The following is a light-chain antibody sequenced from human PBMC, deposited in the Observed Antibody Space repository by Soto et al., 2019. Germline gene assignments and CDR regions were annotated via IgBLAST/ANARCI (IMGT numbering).Light chain of an antibody. V-gene: IGLV1-44*01. J-gene: IGLJ2*01. CDR1: SSNIGSNT. Sequence: QSVLTQPPSASGTPGQRVTISCSGSSSNIGSNTVNWYQQLPGTAPKLLIYSHNQRPSGVPDRFSGSKSGTSASLAISGLQSEDEADYYCAAWDDSLSGRVFGGGTKVPVL. CDR3: AAWDDSLSGRV. CDR2: SHN.